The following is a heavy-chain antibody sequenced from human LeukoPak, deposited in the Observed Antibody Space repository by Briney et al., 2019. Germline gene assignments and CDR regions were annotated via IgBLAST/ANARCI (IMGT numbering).Heavy chain of an antibody. CDR1: GYSISSDYY. CDR3: ARDVAARPDYFDY. V-gene: IGHV4-38-2*02. CDR2: IYHSGST. J-gene: IGHJ4*02. Sequence: SETLSLTCAVSGYSISSDYYWGWIRQPPGKGLEWIGTIYHSGSTYYNPSLKSRVTISVDTSKNQFSLKLCSVTAADTAVYYCARDVAARPDYFDYWGQGTLVTVSS. D-gene: IGHD6-6*01.